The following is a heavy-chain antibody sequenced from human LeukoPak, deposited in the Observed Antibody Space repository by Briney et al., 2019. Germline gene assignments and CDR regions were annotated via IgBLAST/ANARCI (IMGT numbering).Heavy chain of an antibody. D-gene: IGHD4-17*01. CDR3: ARDVHGDYGSGWFDP. V-gene: IGHV1-69*05. Sequence: SVKVSCKTSGGTFNNSAISWVRQAPGQGLEWLGGIMPLFGTAGYAQKFQGRVTITKDESTRTVYLELTSLTSDDTAVYYCARDVHGDYGSGWFDPWGQGTLVTVSS. CDR1: GGTFNNSA. J-gene: IGHJ5*02. CDR2: IMPLFGTA.